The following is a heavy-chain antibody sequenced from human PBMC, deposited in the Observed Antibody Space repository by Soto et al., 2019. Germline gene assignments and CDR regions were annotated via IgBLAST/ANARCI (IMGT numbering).Heavy chain of an antibody. CDR1: GGSISSYY. V-gene: IGHV4-59*08. J-gene: IGHJ4*02. D-gene: IGHD2-15*01. CDR2: IYYSGST. Sequence: QVQLQESGPGLVKPSETLSLTCTVSGGSISSYYWSWIRQHPGKGLEWIGYIYYSGSTNYTPSLKSRVAIPGDTSKHQFPLTLSSVTAADTAVSYCTRRWGRNFDYWGQGTLVTVSS. CDR3: TRRWGRNFDY.